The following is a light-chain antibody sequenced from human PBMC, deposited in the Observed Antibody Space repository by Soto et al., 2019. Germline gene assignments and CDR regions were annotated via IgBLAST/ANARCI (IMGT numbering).Light chain of an antibody. CDR2: GAS. V-gene: IGKV3-20*01. CDR3: QQYGNSPIT. CDR1: QSVSSTY. Sequence: EIVLTQSPGTLSLSPGERATLSCRASQSVSSTYLIWYQQKPGQAPRLLIYGASSRATGVPDRFSGGGSGTDFTLTISRLEPEDFAVYYSQQYGNSPITFGQGTRLE. J-gene: IGKJ5*01.